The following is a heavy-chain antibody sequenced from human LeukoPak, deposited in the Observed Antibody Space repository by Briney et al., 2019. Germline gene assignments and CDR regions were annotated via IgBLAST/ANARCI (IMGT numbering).Heavy chain of an antibody. Sequence: GGSLRLSCAAYGFTFSSYCMSWVRQAPGKGLEWVANIKQDGSEKYYVDSVKGRFTISRDNAKNSLYLQMNSLRAEDRAVYYYARAGYYYDSSGYFDFDYWGQGTLVTVSS. D-gene: IGHD3-22*01. CDR2: IKQDGSEK. V-gene: IGHV3-7*01. CDR1: GFTFSSYC. CDR3: ARAGYYYDSSGYFDFDY. J-gene: IGHJ4*02.